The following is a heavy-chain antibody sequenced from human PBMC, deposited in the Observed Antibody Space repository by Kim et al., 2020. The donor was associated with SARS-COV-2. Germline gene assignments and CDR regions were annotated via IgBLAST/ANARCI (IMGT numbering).Heavy chain of an antibody. Sequence: SETLSLTCTVSGGSISSGGYYWSWIRQHPGKGLEWIGYIYYSGSTYYNPSLKSRVTISVDTSKNQFSLKLSSVTAADTAVYYCARDPLTNPVPLGYNYYYGWDVWGQGTTVPVSS. J-gene: IGHJ6*02. CDR3: ARDPLTNPVPLGYNYYYGWDV. CDR1: GGSISSGGYY. CDR2: IYYSGST. V-gene: IGHV4-31*03.